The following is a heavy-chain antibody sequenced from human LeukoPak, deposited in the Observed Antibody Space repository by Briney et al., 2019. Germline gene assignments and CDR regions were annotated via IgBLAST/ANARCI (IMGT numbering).Heavy chain of an antibody. CDR3: ARAGDFGVVIYYYYGMDV. V-gene: IGHV4-59*01. D-gene: IGHD3-3*01. CDR1: GGSISSYY. Sequence: SETLSLTCTVSGGSISSYYWSWIRQPPGKGLEWIGYIYYSGSTNYNPSLKSRVTISVDTSKNQFSLKLSSVTAADTAVYYCARAGDFGVVIYYYYGMDVWGQGTTVTVSS. CDR2: IYYSGST. J-gene: IGHJ6*02.